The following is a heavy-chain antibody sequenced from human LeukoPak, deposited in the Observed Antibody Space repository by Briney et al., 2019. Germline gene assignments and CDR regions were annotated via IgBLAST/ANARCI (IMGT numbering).Heavy chain of an antibody. V-gene: IGHV3-9*01. CDR1: GFTFDDYA. J-gene: IGHJ3*02. CDR3: ARDREVGTTVVIGAFDI. D-gene: IGHD4-23*01. CDR2: ISWSGGDR. Sequence: PGGSLRLSCGGFGFTFDDYAMHWVRHVPGKGLEWVAGISWSGGDRRYADSVKGRFTISRDNAKNTLYLQMNSLRAEDTAVYYCARDREVGTTVVIGAFDIWGQGTMVTVSS.